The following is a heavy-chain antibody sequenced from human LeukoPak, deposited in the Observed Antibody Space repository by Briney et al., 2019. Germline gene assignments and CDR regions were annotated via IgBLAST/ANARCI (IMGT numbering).Heavy chain of an antibody. V-gene: IGHV4-59*01. D-gene: IGHD5-18*01. CDR3: ERVRTAMVIIS. CDR1: GVSISSYY. J-gene: IGHJ4*02. CDR2: IYYSGST. Sequence: SETLSLTCTVYGVSISSYYWSWIRQPPGKGLEWIGYIYYSGSTNYNPSLKSRVTISVDTSKNQFSLKLSSVTAADTAVYYCERVRTAMVIISWGQGTLVTVSS.